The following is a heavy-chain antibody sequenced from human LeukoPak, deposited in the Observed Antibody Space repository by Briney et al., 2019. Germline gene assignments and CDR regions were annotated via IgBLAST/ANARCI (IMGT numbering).Heavy chain of an antibody. CDR2: ISGSGGST. Sequence: GGSLRLSGAAAGFTFSSYAMSWVRQAPGKGLEWVSAISGSGGSTYYADSVKGRFTISRDNSKNTLYLQMNSLRAEDTAVYYCAKDSGYDWSIYYYYGMDVWGQGTTVTVSS. J-gene: IGHJ6*02. CDR1: GFTFSSYA. D-gene: IGHD5-12*01. CDR3: AKDSGYDWSIYYYYGMDV. V-gene: IGHV3-23*01.